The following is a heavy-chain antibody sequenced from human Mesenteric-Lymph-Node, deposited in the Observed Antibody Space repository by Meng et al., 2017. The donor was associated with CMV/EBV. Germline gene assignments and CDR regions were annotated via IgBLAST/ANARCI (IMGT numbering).Heavy chain of an antibody. Sequence: GGSLRLSCAASGFTFSGYGMHWVRQAPGKGLEWVAYIRYDGSNEYYADSMKGRFTISRDNSKNTLYLQMDSLRTEDTAVYYCAKDPHDFWSGYFPGFWGQGTLVTVSS. D-gene: IGHD3-3*01. CDR3: AKDPHDFWSGYFPGF. V-gene: IGHV3-30*02. J-gene: IGHJ4*02. CDR1: GFTFSGYG. CDR2: IRYDGSNE.